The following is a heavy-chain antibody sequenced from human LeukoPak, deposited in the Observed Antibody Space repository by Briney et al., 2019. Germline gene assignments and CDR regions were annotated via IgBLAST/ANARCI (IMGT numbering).Heavy chain of an antibody. Sequence: PGGSLRLSCAASDFTFSSYAMSWVRQAPGKGPEWVAVIWYDGGNKYYSDSVKGRFTVSRDNSKNTLYLQMNSLRAEDTAVYYCARAASHDSSGYYLVDWGQGTLVTVSS. CDR2: IWYDGGNK. CDR1: DFTFSSYA. CDR3: ARAASHDSSGYYLVD. J-gene: IGHJ4*02. V-gene: IGHV3-33*08. D-gene: IGHD3-22*01.